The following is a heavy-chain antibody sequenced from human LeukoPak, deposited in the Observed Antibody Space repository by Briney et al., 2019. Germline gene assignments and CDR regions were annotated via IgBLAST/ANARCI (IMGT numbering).Heavy chain of an antibody. J-gene: IGHJ4*02. CDR3: ARGLCSSSSCYEEMVGFDY. D-gene: IGHD2-2*01. CDR1: GYTFTSYY. V-gene: IGHV1-2*02. Sequence: ASVKVSCKASGYTFTSYYMHWVRQAPGQGLEWMGWINSNSGGTKYAQKFQGRVTMTRDTSISTAYMELSRLRSDDTAVYYCARGLCSSSSCYEEMVGFDYWGQGTLVTVSS. CDR2: INSNSGGT.